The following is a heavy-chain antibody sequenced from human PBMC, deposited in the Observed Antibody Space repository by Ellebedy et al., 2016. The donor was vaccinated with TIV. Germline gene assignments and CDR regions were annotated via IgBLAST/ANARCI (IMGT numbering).Heavy chain of an antibody. J-gene: IGHJ4*02. CDR2: VNPSSGGT. CDR1: GYSFTGYY. D-gene: IGHD3-10*01. CDR3: SINRAGSSADY. Sequence: AASVKVSCKASGYSFTGYYMHWVRQAPGQELEWMGWVNPSSGGTKYAQTFEGRVTMTSDTSISTGYMELGRLTSDDTATYYCSINRAGSSADYWGQGTLVTVSS. V-gene: IGHV1-2*02.